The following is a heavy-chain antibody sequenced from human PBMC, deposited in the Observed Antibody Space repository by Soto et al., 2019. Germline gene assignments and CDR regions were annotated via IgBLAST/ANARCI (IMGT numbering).Heavy chain of an antibody. V-gene: IGHV4-34*01. Sequence: QVQLQQWGAGLLKPSETQSLTCAVYGGSVSSGSYYWSWIRQPPGKGLEWIGEMSHSGGTHFNPSLKRRVTISVDTSKNQFSLKISFVSAAHTALYYCARVERGSATTVVDAFDIWGPGTMVTASS. CDR2: MSHSGGT. D-gene: IGHD1-1*01. CDR3: ARVERGSATTVVDAFDI. J-gene: IGHJ3*02. CDR1: GGSVSSGSYY.